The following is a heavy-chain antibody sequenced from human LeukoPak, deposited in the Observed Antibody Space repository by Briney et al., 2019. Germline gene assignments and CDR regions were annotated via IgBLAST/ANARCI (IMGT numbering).Heavy chain of an antibody. J-gene: IGHJ5*02. D-gene: IGHD6-19*01. Sequence: GGSLRLSCAASKFTFSSYWMSWVRQAPGKGLEWVANIKQDGSVQFHMDSLKGRFSVSRDNAKNSLYLQMNGLRVEDTAVYYCTRLQIAVAGPNWFDPWGQGTLVTVSS. CDR3: TRLQIAVAGPNWFDP. CDR2: IKQDGSVQ. CDR1: KFTFSSYW. V-gene: IGHV3-7*01.